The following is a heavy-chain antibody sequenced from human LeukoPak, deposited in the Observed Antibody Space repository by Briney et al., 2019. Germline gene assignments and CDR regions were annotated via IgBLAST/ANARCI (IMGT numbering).Heavy chain of an antibody. D-gene: IGHD2-21*01. J-gene: IGHJ4*02. V-gene: IGHV4-59*08. Sequence: SETLSLTCTVSGGSISSYYWSWIRQSPGKGLEWIGYISYSGSPNYNPSLKSRVTISIDTSKNQFSRKLSSVTAADTAVYYCARHIFSGAIIDYWGQGTLVTVSS. CDR3: ARHIFSGAIIDY. CDR2: ISYSGSP. CDR1: GGSISSYY.